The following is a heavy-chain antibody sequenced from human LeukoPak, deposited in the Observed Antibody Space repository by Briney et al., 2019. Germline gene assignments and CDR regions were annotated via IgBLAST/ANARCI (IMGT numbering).Heavy chain of an antibody. V-gene: IGHV3-7*01. CDR2: IKQDGSEK. CDR3: ARSRSGGRGGFDF. D-gene: IGHD2-15*01. J-gene: IGHJ4*02. CDR1: GFSFAGYW. Sequence: GGSLRLSCAASGFSFAGYWMSWVRQAPGKGLEGVANIKQDGSEKYYLDSVKGRFTISRDNAKNSLYLQMNSLSADDTAVYYCARSRSGGRGGFDFWGQGTLVSVSS.